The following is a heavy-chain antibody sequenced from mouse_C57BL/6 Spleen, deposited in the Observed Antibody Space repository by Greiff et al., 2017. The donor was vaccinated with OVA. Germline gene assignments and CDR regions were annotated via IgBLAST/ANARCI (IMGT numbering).Heavy chain of an antibody. CDR3: AIYDGSSYWYFDV. CDR1: GYTFTSYW. J-gene: IGHJ1*03. Sequence: QVQLQQPGAELVKPGASVKVSCKASGYTFTSYWMHWVKQRPGQGLEWIGRIHPSDSDTNYNQKFKGTATLTVDKASSTDYMQLSILTSADSAVYYCAIYDGSSYWYFDVWGTGTTVTVSS. D-gene: IGHD1-1*01. CDR2: IHPSDSDT. V-gene: IGHV1-74*01.